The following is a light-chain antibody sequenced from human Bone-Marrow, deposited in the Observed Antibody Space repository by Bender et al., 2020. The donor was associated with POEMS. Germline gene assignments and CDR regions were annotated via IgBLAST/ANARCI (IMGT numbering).Light chain of an antibody. CDR3: SSYTSSSALDVV. CDR2: EVS. CDR1: SSDVGGYKY. Sequence: QSALTQPPSASGSPGQSVTISCTGTSSDVGGYKYVSWYQQYPGKAPKLIIYEVSERPSGVSNRFSGSKSGNTASLTISGLQAEDEADYYCSSYTSSSALDVVFGGGTKLTVL. V-gene: IGLV2-14*01. J-gene: IGLJ2*01.